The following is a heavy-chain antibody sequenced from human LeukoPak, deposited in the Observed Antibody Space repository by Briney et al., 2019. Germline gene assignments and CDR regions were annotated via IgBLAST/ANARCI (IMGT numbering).Heavy chain of an antibody. J-gene: IGHJ5*02. CDR1: GFTFSSYA. Sequence: GGSLRLSCAASGFTFSSYAMHWVRHAPGKGLEWVSVISYDGSNKYYADSVKGRFTISRDNSKNTLYLQMNSLRAEDTAVYYCARGGGYQLLYPIWFDPWGQGTLVTVSS. CDR3: ARGGGYQLLYPIWFDP. D-gene: IGHD2-2*02. CDR2: ISYDGSNK. V-gene: IGHV3-30-3*01.